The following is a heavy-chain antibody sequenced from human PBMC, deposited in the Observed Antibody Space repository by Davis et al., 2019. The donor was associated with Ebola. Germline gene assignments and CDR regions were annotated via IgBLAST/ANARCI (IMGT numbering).Heavy chain of an antibody. CDR2: ISYDGSNK. V-gene: IGHV3-30*18. J-gene: IGHJ6*02. CDR1: GFTFSSYG. Sequence: GESLKISCAASGFTFSSYGMHWVRQAPGKGLEWVAVISYDGSNKYYADSVKGRFTISRDNSKNTLYLQMNSLRAEDTAVYYCAKSFSGALEWLLRSPCGIDVWGQGTTVTVSS. CDR3: AKSFSGALEWLLRSPCGIDV. D-gene: IGHD3-3*01.